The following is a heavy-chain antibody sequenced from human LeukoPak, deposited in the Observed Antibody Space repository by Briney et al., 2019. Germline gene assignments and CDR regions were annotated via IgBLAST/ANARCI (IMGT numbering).Heavy chain of an antibody. Sequence: SETLSLTCTVSGGSISSSSSYWGWIRQPPGKGLEWIGSIYYSGSTYYNPSLKSRVTISVDTSKNQFSLKLNSVTAADTAVYYCARVITIFGVVIPYYFDYWGRGTLVTVSS. V-gene: IGHV4-39*01. CDR2: IYYSGST. D-gene: IGHD3-3*01. CDR1: GGSISSSSSY. J-gene: IGHJ4*02. CDR3: ARVITIFGVVIPYYFDY.